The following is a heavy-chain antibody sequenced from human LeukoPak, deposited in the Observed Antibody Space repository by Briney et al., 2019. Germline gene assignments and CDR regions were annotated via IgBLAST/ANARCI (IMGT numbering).Heavy chain of an antibody. V-gene: IGHV4-59*08. CDR3: ARHLANWNNWYFDL. D-gene: IGHD1-20*01. Sequence: SETLSLTCTVSGGSSSSYYWSWIRQPPGKGLEWIGYIYYSGSTHYNLSLRSRVTISVDTSKTQFSLKLSSVTAADTAVYYCARHLANWNNWYFDLWGRGTQVTVPS. CDR1: GGSSSSYY. CDR2: IYYSGST. J-gene: IGHJ2*01.